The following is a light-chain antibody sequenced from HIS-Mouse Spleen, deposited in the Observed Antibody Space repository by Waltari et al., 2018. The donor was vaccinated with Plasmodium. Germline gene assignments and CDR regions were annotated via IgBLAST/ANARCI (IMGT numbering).Light chain of an antibody. Sequence: SYELTQPPSVSVSPGQTARITCSGDALPKKYAYWYQQKSGQAPVLVIYEDIKGPPGIPERFSGSSSGTRATLTISGAQVEDEADYYCYSTDSSGNHRVFGGGTKLTVL. CDR2: EDI. V-gene: IGLV3-10*01. CDR3: YSTDSSGNHRV. CDR1: ALPKKY. J-gene: IGLJ3*02.